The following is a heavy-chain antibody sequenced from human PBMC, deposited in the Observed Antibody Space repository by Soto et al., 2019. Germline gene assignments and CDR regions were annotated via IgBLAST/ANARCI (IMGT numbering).Heavy chain of an antibody. J-gene: IGHJ4*02. CDR3: ARDGTLYDSSGYYYLY. D-gene: IGHD3-22*01. CDR2: NIPLFGKA. V-gene: IGHV1-69*01. CDR1: GGTFSRNA. Sequence: QVQLVQSGAEVKKPGSSVKVSCKASGGTFSRNAISWVRQAPGQGLEWMGGNIPLFGKANYAQKFQGRVTITADESTSTAYMELSSLRSEDTAVYYCARDGTLYDSSGYYYLYWGQGTLVTVSS.